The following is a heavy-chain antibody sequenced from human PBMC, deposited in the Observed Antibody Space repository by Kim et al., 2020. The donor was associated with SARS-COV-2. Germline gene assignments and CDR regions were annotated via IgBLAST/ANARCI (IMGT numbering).Heavy chain of an antibody. D-gene: IGHD6-13*01. J-gene: IGHJ1*01. CDR1: GFTFSSYG. CDR3: ARDSSRSTPPVAY. CDR2: IKSDGGNK. Sequence: GGSLRLSCAASGFTFSSYGMHWVRQTPGKGLVWVARIKSDGGNKNYADSVKGRFTISRDNSKNTLYLQMNSLRAEDTAVYYCARDSSRSTPPVAYWGQGT. V-gene: IGHV3-74*01.